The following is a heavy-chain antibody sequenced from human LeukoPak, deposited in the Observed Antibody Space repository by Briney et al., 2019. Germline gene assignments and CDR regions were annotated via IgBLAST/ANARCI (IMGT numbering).Heavy chain of an antibody. CDR1: GYSFTSYW. CDR3: ARHGSIGARQNWLDP. D-gene: IGHD6-6*01. V-gene: IGHV5-51*01. CDR2: IYPDDSYT. J-gene: IGHJ5*02. Sequence: GESLQISCQCSGYSFTSYWIGWVRQLPGKGLEWMGIIYPDDSYTRYSPSFQGQVTISADKSISTAYLQWSSLKASDTATYYCARHGSIGARQNWLDPWGQGTLVTVSS.